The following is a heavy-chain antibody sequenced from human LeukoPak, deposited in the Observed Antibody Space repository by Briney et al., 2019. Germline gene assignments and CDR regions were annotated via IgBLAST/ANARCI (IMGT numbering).Heavy chain of an antibody. J-gene: IGHJ4*02. CDR2: IRSKANSYAT. V-gene: IGHV3-73*01. CDR1: GFTFSGSA. Sequence: GGPLRLSCAASGFTFSGSAMHWVRQASGKGLEWVGRIRSKANSYATAYAESGKGRFTISRDDSKNTAYLQMNSLKTDDTAVYYCTSIAAHDYWGQGTLVTVSS. D-gene: IGHD6-6*01. CDR3: TSIAAHDY.